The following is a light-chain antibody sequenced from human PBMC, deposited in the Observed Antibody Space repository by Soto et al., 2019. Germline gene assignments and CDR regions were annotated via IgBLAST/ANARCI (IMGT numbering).Light chain of an antibody. V-gene: IGLV2-23*01. J-gene: IGLJ3*02. CDR1: SSDVGNYNL. CDR3: CSYAGSSTML. CDR2: EDT. Sequence: QSALSQPASVSGSRGQSITISCTGTSSDVGNYNLVSWYQQYPGKAPKLMIFEDTKRPSGVSHRFSGSKSGNTASLTIAGLQPEDAADYYCCSYAGSSTMLFGGGTKLTVL.